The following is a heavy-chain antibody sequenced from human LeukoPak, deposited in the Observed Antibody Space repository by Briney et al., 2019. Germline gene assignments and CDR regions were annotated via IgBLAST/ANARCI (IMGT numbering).Heavy chain of an antibody. Sequence: GGSLRLSCAASGFTFSSYGMHWVRQAPGKGPEWVSGISWNSGSIGYADSVKGRFTISRDNAKNSLYLQMYSLRAEDTALYYCAKDIVEQQGNYGMDVWGQGTTVTVSS. V-gene: IGHV3-9*01. CDR3: AKDIVEQQGNYGMDV. CDR2: ISWNSGSI. J-gene: IGHJ6*02. D-gene: IGHD6-13*01. CDR1: GFTFSSYG.